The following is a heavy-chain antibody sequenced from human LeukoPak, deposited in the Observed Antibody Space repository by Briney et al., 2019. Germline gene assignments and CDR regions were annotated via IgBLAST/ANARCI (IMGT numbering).Heavy chain of an antibody. D-gene: IGHD5-18*01. V-gene: IGHV3-49*04. CDR1: GFTFGDYA. CDR3: ARSMVTFDN. CDR2: IRSRTYGATT. Sequence: PGGSLRLSCTASGFTFGDYAMSWVRQAPGKGLEWVGFIRSRTYGATTEYAASVKGRFIISRDDSKSIAYLQMNSLKTEDSAVYYCARSMVTFDNWGQGTLVTVSS. J-gene: IGHJ4*02.